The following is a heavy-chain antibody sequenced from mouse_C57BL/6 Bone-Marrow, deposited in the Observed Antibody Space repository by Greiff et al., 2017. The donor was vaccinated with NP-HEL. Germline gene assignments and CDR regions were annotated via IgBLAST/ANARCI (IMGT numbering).Heavy chain of an antibody. V-gene: IGHV1-64*01. Sequence: VQLQQSGAELVKPGASVKLSCKASGYTFTSYWMHWVKQRPGQGLEWIGMIHPNSGSTNYNEKFKSKATLTVDKSSSTAYMQLSSLTSEDSAVYYCARRPYYYCSSDYWGQGTTLTVSS. CDR2: IHPNSGST. CDR1: GYTFTSYW. D-gene: IGHD1-1*01. CDR3: ARRPYYYCSSDY. J-gene: IGHJ2*01.